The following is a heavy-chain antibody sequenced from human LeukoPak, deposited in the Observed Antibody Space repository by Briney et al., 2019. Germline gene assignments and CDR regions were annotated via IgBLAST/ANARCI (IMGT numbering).Heavy chain of an antibody. J-gene: IGHJ4*02. Sequence: SETLSPTCTVSGGSINSYFWSWLRQPPGKGLEWIGYIYYTGSTTYNPSLKSRVTISVETSKNQFSLRLSSLTAADTAVYYCARLNEYCSGGSCYAYDFWGQGTLVTVSS. CDR1: GGSINSYF. D-gene: IGHD2-15*01. CDR2: IYYTGST. V-gene: IGHV4-59*01. CDR3: ARLNEYCSGGSCYAYDF.